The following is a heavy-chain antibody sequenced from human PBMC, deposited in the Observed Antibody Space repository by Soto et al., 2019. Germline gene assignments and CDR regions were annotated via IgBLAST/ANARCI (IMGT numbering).Heavy chain of an antibody. D-gene: IGHD6-13*01. CDR1: GCTFSSYW. CDR2: IKQHGSEK. CDR3: ARARGSSSWAALGYFYYGMDV. Sequence: GSLRLSCAASGCTFSSYWMSWVRQAPATGLERVANIKQHGSEKYYVDSVKGRFTISRDNAKNSLYLQMNSLSAEVTAVYYCARARGSSSWAALGYFYYGMDVWGQGTTVTVYS. V-gene: IGHV3-7*03. J-gene: IGHJ6*02.